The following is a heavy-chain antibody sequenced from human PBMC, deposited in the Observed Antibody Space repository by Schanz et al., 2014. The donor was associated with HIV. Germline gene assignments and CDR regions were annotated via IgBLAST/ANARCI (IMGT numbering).Heavy chain of an antibody. Sequence: QVQLVQSGAEVKKPGASVKVSCKASGYRFISYGISWVRQAPGQGLEWMGWISTYNGHTDYAQKVQGRVTMTADTSTNTAYMELRSLRSDDTAVYYCARGYCSGGTCYSGDYWGQGTLVTVSS. CDR3: ARGYCSGGTCYSGDY. V-gene: IGHV1-18*04. J-gene: IGHJ4*02. CDR2: ISTYNGHT. D-gene: IGHD2-15*01. CDR1: GYRFISYG.